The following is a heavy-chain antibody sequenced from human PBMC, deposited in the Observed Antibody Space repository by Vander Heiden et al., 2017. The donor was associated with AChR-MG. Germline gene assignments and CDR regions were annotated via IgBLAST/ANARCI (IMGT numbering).Heavy chain of an antibody. Sequence: EVQLVESGGGLVQPGGSLRLSCAASGFTFSNYWMSWVRQAPGKGLEWVANIKQDGSEKYYVDSVKGRFTISRDNAKNSPALKMNSMRAEETAVYYCARGDGDYGYYYYYMDVWGKGTTVTVSS. CDR2: IKQDGSEK. V-gene: IGHV3-7*01. CDR3: ARGDGDYGYYYYYMDV. CDR1: GFTFSNYW. D-gene: IGHD4-17*01. J-gene: IGHJ6*03.